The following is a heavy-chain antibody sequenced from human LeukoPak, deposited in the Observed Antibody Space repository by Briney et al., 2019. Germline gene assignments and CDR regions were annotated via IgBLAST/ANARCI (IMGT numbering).Heavy chain of an antibody. Sequence: GGSLRLSCAASGFIFSSYWMHWFRQGPGKGLVWVAGISTDGSSTSYADSVKGRFTISRDNAKNTLYLQMDSLRAEDSAVYYCARVRSGTWSGHEYWGQGTLVTVSS. CDR3: ARVRSGTWSGHEY. CDR1: GFIFSSYW. J-gene: IGHJ4*02. V-gene: IGHV3-74*01. D-gene: IGHD3-3*01. CDR2: ISTDGSST.